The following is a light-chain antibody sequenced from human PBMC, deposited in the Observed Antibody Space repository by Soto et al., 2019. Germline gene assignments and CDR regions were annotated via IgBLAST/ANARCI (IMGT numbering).Light chain of an antibody. Sequence: DIQMTQSPSTLSASVGDRVTITCRASQSISSYLNWYQQKPGKAPKLLIYAASSLQSGVPSRFSGSGSGTEFTLTISSLQPDDFATYYCQHAKTFGQGTKVDNK. J-gene: IGKJ1*01. CDR3: QHAKT. CDR2: AAS. V-gene: IGKV1-39*01. CDR1: QSISSY.